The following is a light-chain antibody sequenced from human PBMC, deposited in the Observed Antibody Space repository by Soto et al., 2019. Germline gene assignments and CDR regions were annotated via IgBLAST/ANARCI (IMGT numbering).Light chain of an antibody. CDR1: QSFSSNS. V-gene: IGKV3-20*01. Sequence: DIVLTQSPGTRSVSPGERATLSCRASQSFSSNSLAWYQQKPGQAPRLLIYGTSSRATGVPDRFSGSGSGTDFTLTINRLEPEDFAVYYCQHFGTTPWTFGQGTKVEIK. CDR2: GTS. CDR3: QHFGTTPWT. J-gene: IGKJ1*01.